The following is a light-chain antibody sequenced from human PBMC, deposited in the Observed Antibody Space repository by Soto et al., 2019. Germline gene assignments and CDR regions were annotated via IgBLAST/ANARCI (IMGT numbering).Light chain of an antibody. CDR1: QSVGSNY. CDR2: GAS. Sequence: EIVLTQCPCTVSFSLGERSTVSFVASQSVGSNYLAWYQRKPGQAPRLLIYGASSRATGIPDRFSGSGSGTDFTLTISRLEPEDFSVYYCQQYATTPFTFGPGTKV. CDR3: QQYATTPFT. J-gene: IGKJ3*01. V-gene: IGKV3-20*01.